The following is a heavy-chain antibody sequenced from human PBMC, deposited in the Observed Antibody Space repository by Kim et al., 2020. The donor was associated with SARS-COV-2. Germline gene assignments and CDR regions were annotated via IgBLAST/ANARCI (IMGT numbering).Heavy chain of an antibody. Sequence: GGSLRLSCAASGFTFSSYAMHWVRRAPGKGLEWVAVISYDGSNKYYADSVKGRFTISRDNSKNTLYLQMNSLRAEDTAVYYCARGAGGYSGYDPYYYGMDVWGQGTTVTVSS. CDR3: ARGAGGYSGYDPYYYGMDV. V-gene: IGHV3-30*04. D-gene: IGHD5-12*01. CDR1: GFTFSSYA. CDR2: ISYDGSNK. J-gene: IGHJ6*02.